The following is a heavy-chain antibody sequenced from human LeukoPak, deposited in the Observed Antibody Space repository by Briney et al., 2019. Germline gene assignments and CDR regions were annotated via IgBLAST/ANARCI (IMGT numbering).Heavy chain of an antibody. V-gene: IGHV1-24*01. J-gene: IGHJ4*02. CDR3: AREIHSSGWYPEYYFDY. D-gene: IGHD6-19*01. CDR1: GYTLTELS. Sequence: ASVKVSCKVSGYTLTELSMHWVRQAPGKGLEWMGGFDPEDGETIYAQKFQGRVTMTEDTSTDTAYMELSSLRSEDTAVYYCAREIHSSGWYPEYYFDYWGQGTLVTVSS. CDR2: FDPEDGET.